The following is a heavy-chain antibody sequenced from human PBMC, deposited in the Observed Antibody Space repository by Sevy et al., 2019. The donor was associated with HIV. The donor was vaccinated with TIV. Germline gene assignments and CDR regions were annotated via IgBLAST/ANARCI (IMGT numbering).Heavy chain of an antibody. J-gene: IGHJ4*02. CDR2: ITHSENT. Sequence: SETLSLTCAVYGGSFSGYYWTFFREPPGKGLEWIGEITHSENTNSNPSLKSRFTISVDTSKNQFSLKLTSVTAADTAVYFCARGRYDKYVWGSYRPTYFDYWGQGSLVTVSS. CDR1: GGSFSGYY. D-gene: IGHD3-16*02. CDR3: ARGRYDKYVWGSYRPTYFDY. V-gene: IGHV4-34*01.